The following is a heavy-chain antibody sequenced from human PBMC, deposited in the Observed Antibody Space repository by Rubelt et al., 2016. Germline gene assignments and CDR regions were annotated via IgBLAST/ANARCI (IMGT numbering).Heavy chain of an antibody. D-gene: IGHD2-2*01. CDR2: ISYDGGNK. CDR3: AKDRRYCSSTSCYPPYYFDY. J-gene: IGHJ4*02. CDR1: GFTFSSYG. Sequence: QVQLVESGGGVVQPGRSLRLSCAASGFTFSSYGMHWVRQAPGKGLEWVAVISYDGGNKYYADSVKGRFTISRDNSKNTLYLQMNSMRAEDTAVYYCAKDRRYCSSTSCYPPYYFDYWGQGTLVTVSS. V-gene: IGHV3-30*18.